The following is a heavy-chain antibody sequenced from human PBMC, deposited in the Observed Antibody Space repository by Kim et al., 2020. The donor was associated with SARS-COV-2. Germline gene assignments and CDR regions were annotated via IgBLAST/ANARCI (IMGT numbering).Heavy chain of an antibody. D-gene: IGHD4-17*01. V-gene: IGHV4-30-2*05. CDR3: ARTDYGGNSAVAFDY. J-gene: IGHJ4*02. Sequence: PSLKSRVTISVDTSKNQLSLKLSSVTAADTAVYYCARTDYGGNSAVAFDYWGQGTLVTVSS.